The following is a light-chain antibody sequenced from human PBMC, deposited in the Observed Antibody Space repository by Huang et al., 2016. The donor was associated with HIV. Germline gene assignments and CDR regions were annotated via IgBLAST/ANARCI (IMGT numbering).Light chain of an antibody. CDR2: GAS. Sequence: EIVLTQSPGTLSLSPGERATLSCRASQSVSSSDLAWYQQKPGQAPRLLFYGASSRATGIPDRVSGSGSGTDFTLTISRLEPEDFAVYYCQQYDSSPWTFGQGTKVEIK. CDR3: QQYDSSPWT. CDR1: QSVSSSD. V-gene: IGKV3-20*01. J-gene: IGKJ1*01.